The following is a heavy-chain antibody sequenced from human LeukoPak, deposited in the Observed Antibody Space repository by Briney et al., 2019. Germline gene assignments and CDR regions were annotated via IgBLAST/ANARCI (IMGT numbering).Heavy chain of an antibody. V-gene: IGHV1-18*01. CDR3: AREGVGRIVGAKALDK. Sequence: ASVKVSCKASGYTFTSYGISWVRQAPGQGLEWMGWISAYNGNTNYAQKLQGRVTMTTDTSTSTAYMELRSLRSDDTAVYYCAREGVGRIVGAKALDKWGQGTLVTVSS. J-gene: IGHJ4*02. CDR1: GYTFTSYG. D-gene: IGHD1-26*01. CDR2: ISAYNGNT.